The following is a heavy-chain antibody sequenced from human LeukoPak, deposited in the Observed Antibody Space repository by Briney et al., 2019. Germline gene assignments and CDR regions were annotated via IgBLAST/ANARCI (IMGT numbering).Heavy chain of an antibody. CDR2: ITWGGGST. D-gene: IGHD3-10*01. Sequence: GGSLRLSCAASGFTFDDYTMHWVRQAPGKGLEWVSLITWGGGSTYYADSVKGRFTISRDNSKNSLYLQMNSLRTEDTALYYCAKGKNTGSYLSRVDYWGQGTLVTVSS. CDR3: AKGKNTGSYLSRVDY. J-gene: IGHJ4*02. CDR1: GFTFDDYT. V-gene: IGHV3-43*01.